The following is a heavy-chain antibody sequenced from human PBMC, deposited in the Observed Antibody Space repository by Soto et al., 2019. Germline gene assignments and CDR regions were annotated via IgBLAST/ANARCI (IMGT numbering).Heavy chain of an antibody. CDR1: GGTFSSYT. V-gene: IGHV1-69*02. D-gene: IGHD3-10*01. CDR3: ARGSARALPFDY. CDR2: IIPILGIA. Sequence: QVQRVQSGAEVKKPGCSVKVSCKASGGTFSSYTISWVRQAPGQGLEWMGRIIPILGIANYAQKFQGRVTITADKSTSTAYMELSSLRSEDTAAYYCARGSARALPFDYWGQGTLVTVSS. J-gene: IGHJ4*02.